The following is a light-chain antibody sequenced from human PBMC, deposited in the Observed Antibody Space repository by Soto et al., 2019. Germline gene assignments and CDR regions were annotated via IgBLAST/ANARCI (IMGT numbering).Light chain of an antibody. Sequence: IQLSQSASTLSASEGDGVTITCRASQSIGRWLAWYQQKPGKAPNLLIYDASNFKSGVPSRFSGSGSGTEFTLTISSLQPDDVATYYSQQYNLFPRTFGQVTKAAIK. CDR1: QSIGRW. V-gene: IGKV1-5*01. J-gene: IGKJ1*01. CDR3: QQYNLFPRT. CDR2: DAS.